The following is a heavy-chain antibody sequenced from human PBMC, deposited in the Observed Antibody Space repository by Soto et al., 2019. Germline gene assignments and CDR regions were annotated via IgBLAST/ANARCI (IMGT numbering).Heavy chain of an antibody. V-gene: IGHV3-7*01. D-gene: IGHD6-6*01. CDR2: IKQDGSEK. CDR1: GFTFKTYS. CDR3: ARVIIAARLRYYYYYYGMDV. J-gene: IGHJ6*02. Sequence: GGSLRLSCAASGFTFKTYSMHWVRQAPGKGLEWVANIKQDGSEKYYVDSVKGRFTISRDNAKNSLYLQMNSLRAEDTAVYYCARVIIAARLRYYYYYYGMDVWGQGTTVTVSS.